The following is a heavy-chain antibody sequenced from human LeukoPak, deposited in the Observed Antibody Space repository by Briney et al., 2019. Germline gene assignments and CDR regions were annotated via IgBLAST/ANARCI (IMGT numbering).Heavy chain of an antibody. CDR2: ISYDGSNK. Sequence: PGGSLRLSCAASGFTFSSYAMHWVRQAPGKGLEWVAVISYDGSNKYYADSVKGRFTISRDNSKNTLYLQMNSLRADDTAVYYCARHRRIAVAVDAFDIWGQGTMVTVSS. CDR3: ARHRRIAVAVDAFDI. J-gene: IGHJ3*02. V-gene: IGHV3-30*04. D-gene: IGHD6-19*01. CDR1: GFTFSSYA.